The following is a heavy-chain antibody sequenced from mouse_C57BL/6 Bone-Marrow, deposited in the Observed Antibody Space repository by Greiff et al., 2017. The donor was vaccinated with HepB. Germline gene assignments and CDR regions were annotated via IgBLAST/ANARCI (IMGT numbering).Heavy chain of an antibody. CDR2: IWSGGST. CDR3: ARRAMDY. CDR1: GFSLTSYG. Sequence: VQLVESGPGLVQPSQSLSITCTVSGFSLTSYGVHWVRQSPGKGLEWLGVIWSGGSTAYNAAFISRLCISKDNSTSQVFIKMNSLQSDDTAIYYCARRAMDYWGQGTSVTVSS. V-gene: IGHV2-2*01. J-gene: IGHJ4*01.